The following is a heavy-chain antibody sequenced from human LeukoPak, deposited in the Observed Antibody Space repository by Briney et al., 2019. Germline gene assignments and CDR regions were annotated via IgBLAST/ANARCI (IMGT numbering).Heavy chain of an antibody. CDR3: ARGAVILTAPSGYFDY. CDR2: ISYDGSNK. D-gene: IGHD1-14*01. CDR1: GFTFSSYA. J-gene: IGHJ4*02. V-gene: IGHV3-30*04. Sequence: PGGSLRLSCAASGFTFSSYAMHWVRRAPGKGLEWVAVISYDGSNKYYADSVKGRFTISRDNSKNTLYLQMNSLRAEDTAVYYCARGAVILTAPSGYFDYWGQGTLVTVSS.